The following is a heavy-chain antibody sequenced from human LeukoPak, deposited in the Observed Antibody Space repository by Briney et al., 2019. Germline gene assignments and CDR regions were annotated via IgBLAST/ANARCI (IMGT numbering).Heavy chain of an antibody. CDR3: ASSGWAAAGRFDY. Sequence: GGSLRLSCAASRFTFSSYAMSWVRQAPGKGLEWVSSISSSSSYIYYADSVKGRFTISRDNAKNSLYLQMNSLRAEDTAVYYCASSGWAAAGRFDYWGQGTLVTVSS. J-gene: IGHJ4*02. V-gene: IGHV3-21*01. CDR1: RFTFSSYA. CDR2: ISSSSSYI. D-gene: IGHD6-13*01.